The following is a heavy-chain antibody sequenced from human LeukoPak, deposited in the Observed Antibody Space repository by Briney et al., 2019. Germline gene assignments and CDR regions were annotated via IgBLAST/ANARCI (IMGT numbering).Heavy chain of an antibody. Sequence: GGSLRLSCAASGFTFSSYAMHWVRQAPGKGLEYVSAISSNGGSTYYANSVKGRFTISRDSSKNTLYLQMGSLRAEDMAVYYCARLHRGAVAGQLDHWGQGTLVTVSS. CDR2: ISSNGGST. J-gene: IGHJ4*02. CDR1: GFTFSSYA. CDR3: ARLHRGAVAGQLDH. V-gene: IGHV3-64*01. D-gene: IGHD6-19*01.